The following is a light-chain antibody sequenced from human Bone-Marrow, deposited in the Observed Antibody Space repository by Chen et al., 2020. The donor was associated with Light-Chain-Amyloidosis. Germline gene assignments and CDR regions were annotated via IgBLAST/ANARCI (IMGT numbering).Light chain of an antibody. Sequence: QSALTQPASVSGSPGQSITISCTGTVTDVGSYNLVSWYQQYPGKDPKLLIYEDTKRPSGVSHRFSASKSGITASLTISGIQAEDEAVYYCCSYAGTPWLFGGGTYLTVL. CDR3: CSYAGTPWL. CDR1: VTDVGSYNL. J-gene: IGLJ3*02. V-gene: IGLV2-23*01. CDR2: EDT.